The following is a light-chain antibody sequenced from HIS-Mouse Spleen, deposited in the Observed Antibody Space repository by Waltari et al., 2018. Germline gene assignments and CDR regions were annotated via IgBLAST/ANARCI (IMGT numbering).Light chain of an antibody. Sequence: QSALTQPASPSGSPGQSITISCTGTSSDVGGYNYFSWYQQHPGKAPKLMIYDVSNRPSWVSHRFSGSKSGNTASLTISGLQAEDEADYYCSSYTSSSTLVFGGGTKLTVL. CDR3: SSYTSSSTLV. J-gene: IGLJ3*02. V-gene: IGLV2-14*03. CDR2: DVS. CDR1: SSDVGGYNY.